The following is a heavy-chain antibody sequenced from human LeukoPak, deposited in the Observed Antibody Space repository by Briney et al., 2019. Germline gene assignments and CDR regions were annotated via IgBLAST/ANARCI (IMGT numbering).Heavy chain of an antibody. J-gene: IGHJ4*02. CDR1: GYTFTDYY. CDR3: ARDGRNSSSWYPFDY. CDR2: INPNSGGT. Sequence: ASVTVSCKASGYTFTDYYMHWVRQAPGQGLEWMGWINPNSGGTNYAQKFQGRVTMTRDTSISTAYMELSRLRSDDTAVYYCARDGRNSSSWYPFDYWGQGTLVTVSS. V-gene: IGHV1-2*02. D-gene: IGHD6-13*01.